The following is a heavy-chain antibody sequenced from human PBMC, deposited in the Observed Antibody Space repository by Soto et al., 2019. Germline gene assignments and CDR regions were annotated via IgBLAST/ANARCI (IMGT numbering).Heavy chain of an antibody. CDR3: ARAPAGTSPFCDY. V-gene: IGHV3-11*01. CDR1: GFTFSDYY. Sequence: QVQLVESGGGLVKPGGSLKLSCAASGFTFSDYYMSWIRQAPGQGLEWVSYISSSGNTIYYADSVKGQFTITRDNAKNSLYLQMDSLGAEGAAVYYCARAPAGTSPFCDYGGQGALVTVSS. D-gene: IGHD6-13*01. J-gene: IGHJ4*02. CDR2: ISSSGNTI.